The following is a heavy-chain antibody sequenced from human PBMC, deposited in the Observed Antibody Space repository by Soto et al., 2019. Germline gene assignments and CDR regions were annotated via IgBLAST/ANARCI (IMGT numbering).Heavy chain of an antibody. D-gene: IGHD1-1*01. Sequence: PRGSLRLSCAVSGFTFSAYWMHWVCQVPGKGLTWVSRISDDGSTATYADSVKGRFIISRDNAKNTLYLEMNTLRADDSGLYYCARGPRVSSTGTGAHWGRGTLVPVSS. CDR1: GFTFSAYW. CDR3: ARGPRVSSTGTGAH. CDR2: ISDDGSTA. J-gene: IGHJ4*02. V-gene: IGHV3-74*01.